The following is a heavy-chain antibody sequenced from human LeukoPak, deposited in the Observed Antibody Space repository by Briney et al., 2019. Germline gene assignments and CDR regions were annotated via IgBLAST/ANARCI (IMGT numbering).Heavy chain of an antibody. CDR2: ISSSSSYI. J-gene: IGHJ6*03. D-gene: IGHD6-6*01. CDR3: AREYSSSSGYYYYYMDV. Sequence: GGSLRLSCAASGFAFSSYSMNWVRQAPGKGLEWVSSISSSSSYIYYADSVKGQFTISRDNAKNSLYLQMNSLRAEDTAVYYCAREYSSSSGYYYYYMDVWGKGTTVTVSS. CDR1: GFAFSSYS. V-gene: IGHV3-21*01.